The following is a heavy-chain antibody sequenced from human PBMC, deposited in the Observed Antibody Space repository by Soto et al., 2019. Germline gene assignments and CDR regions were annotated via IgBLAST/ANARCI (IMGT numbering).Heavy chain of an antibody. D-gene: IGHD3-22*01. Sequence: GGSLRLSCTASGYTCSNAGMTWVRQAPGKGPEWVGRIKSKTDGGTTDYAAPVKGRFTISRDDSKNTMYLQMNSLKTEDTAVYYCTIPRGPMIRPWGQGT. J-gene: IGHJ5*02. V-gene: IGHV3-15*01. CDR2: IKSKTDGGTT. CDR1: GYTCSNAG. CDR3: TIPRGPMIRP.